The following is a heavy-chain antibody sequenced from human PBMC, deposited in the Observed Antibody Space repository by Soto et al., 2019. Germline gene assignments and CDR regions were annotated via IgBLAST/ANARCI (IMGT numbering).Heavy chain of an antibody. D-gene: IGHD5-12*01. J-gene: IGHJ6*02. CDR1: GYTFTSYD. Sequence: ASVKVSCKASGYTFTSYDINWVRQATGQGLEWMGWMNPNSGNTGYAQKFQGRVTMTRNTSISTAYMELSSLRSEDTAVYYCARGQVGRYSGYGSYYYGMDVWGQGTTVNV. CDR2: MNPNSGNT. V-gene: IGHV1-8*01. CDR3: ARGQVGRYSGYGSYYYGMDV.